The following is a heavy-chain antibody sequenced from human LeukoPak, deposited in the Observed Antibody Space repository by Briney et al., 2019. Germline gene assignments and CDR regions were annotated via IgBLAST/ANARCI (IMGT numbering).Heavy chain of an antibody. CDR2: INHSGST. CDR3: ASSGYSSGWYWAFDI. Sequence: KPSETLSLTCAVYGGSFSGYYWCWIRQPPGKGLEWIGEINHSGSTNYNPSLKSRVTISVGTSKNQFSLKLSSVTAADTAVYYCASSGYSSGWYWAFDIWGQGTMVTVSS. J-gene: IGHJ3*02. D-gene: IGHD6-19*01. V-gene: IGHV4-34*01. CDR1: GGSFSGYY.